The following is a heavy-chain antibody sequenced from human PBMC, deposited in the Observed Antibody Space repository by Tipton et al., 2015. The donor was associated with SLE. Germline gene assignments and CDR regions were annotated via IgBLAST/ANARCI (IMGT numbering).Heavy chain of an antibody. Sequence: LRLSCTVSGDSIGGPYFYWGWIRQAPGKALEWVATLYHTGLTFTNPSLRTRVTVSQDTSRRQFFLELISVTAADAAVYYCASNGRLSAKGNFDYWGQGSLVTVSS. V-gene: IGHV4-39*01. CDR2: LYHTGLT. CDR1: GDSIGGPYFY. D-gene: IGHD4/OR15-4a*01. CDR3: ASNGRLSAKGNFDY. J-gene: IGHJ4*02.